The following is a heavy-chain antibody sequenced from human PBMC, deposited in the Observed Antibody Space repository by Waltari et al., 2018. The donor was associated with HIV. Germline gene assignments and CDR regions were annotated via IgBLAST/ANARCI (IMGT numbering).Heavy chain of an antibody. CDR3: ASPVGAARAFFYNVDV. CDR1: GFMFSSYW. V-gene: IGHV3-74*01. CDR2: INSDASTT. Sequence: EVQLVESGGGLVQPGGSLRLSCAASGFMFSSYWMHWGRQVPGKGLEWASRINSDASTTHSADSVKGRVTISRDNAKNILYLQMNSLGVEDTAIYYCASPVGAARAFFYNVDVWGQGTTVTVSS. J-gene: IGHJ6*02. D-gene: IGHD1-26*01.